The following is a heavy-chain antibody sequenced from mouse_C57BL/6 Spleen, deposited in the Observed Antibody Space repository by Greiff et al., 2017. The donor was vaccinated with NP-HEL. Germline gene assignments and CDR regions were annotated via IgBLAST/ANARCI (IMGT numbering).Heavy chain of an antibody. V-gene: IGHV7-3*01. J-gene: IGHJ3*01. CDR1: GFTFTDYY. Sequence: EVQVVESGGGLVQPGGSLSLSCAASGFTFTDYYMSWVRQPPGKALEWLGFIRNKANGYTTEYSASVKGRFTISRDNSQSILYLQMNALRAEDSATYYCARSLYGSSYAWFAYWGQGTLVTVSA. CDR2: IRNKANGYTT. CDR3: ARSLYGSSYAWFAY. D-gene: IGHD1-1*01.